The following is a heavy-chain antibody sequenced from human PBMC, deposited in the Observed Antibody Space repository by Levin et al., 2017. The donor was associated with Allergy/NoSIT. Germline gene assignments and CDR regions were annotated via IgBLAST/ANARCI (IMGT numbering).Heavy chain of an antibody. CDR2: IKQDGSEK. V-gene: IGHV3-7*01. CDR1: GFTFSSYW. J-gene: IGHJ4*02. D-gene: IGHD5-12*01. CDR3: ARDQARGYSGYDPPLDY. Sequence: GESLKISCAASGFTFSSYWMSWVRQAPGKGLEWVANIKQDGSEKYYVDSVKGRFTISRDNAKNSLYLQMNSLRAEDTAVYYCARDQARGYSGYDPPLDYWGQGTLVTVSS.